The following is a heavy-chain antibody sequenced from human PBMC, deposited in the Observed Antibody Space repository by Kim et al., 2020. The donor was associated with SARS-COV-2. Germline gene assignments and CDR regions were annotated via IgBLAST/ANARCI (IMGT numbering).Heavy chain of an antibody. CDR3: ATIQYGEPRWWSENPIYYFDF. CDR1: GGSISSSSYY. Sequence: SETLSLTCTVSGGSISSSSYYWGWIRQPPVKGLEWIGSIYYSGTTNYNPSLKSRVAMSVDTSKNQFSLKLNSVTAADTAVYYCATIQYGEPRWWSENPIYYFDFWGQGILVIVSS. CDR2: IYYSGTT. D-gene: IGHD2-8*02. V-gene: IGHV4-39*01. J-gene: IGHJ4*02.